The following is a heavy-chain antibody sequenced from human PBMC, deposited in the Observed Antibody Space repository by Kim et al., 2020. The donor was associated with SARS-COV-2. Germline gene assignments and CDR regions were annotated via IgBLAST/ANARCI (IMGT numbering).Heavy chain of an antibody. V-gene: IGHV1-69*13. CDR3: ARASEKRRYSYGSNTYGRDV. J-gene: IGHJ6*02. D-gene: IGHD5-18*01. Sequence: SVKVSCKASGGTFSSYAISWVRQAPGQGLEWMGGIIPIFGTANYAQKFQGRVTITADESTSTAYMELSSLRSEDTAVYYCARASEKRRYSYGSNTYGRDVWGQGTTVTVSS. CDR1: GGTFSSYA. CDR2: IIPIFGTA.